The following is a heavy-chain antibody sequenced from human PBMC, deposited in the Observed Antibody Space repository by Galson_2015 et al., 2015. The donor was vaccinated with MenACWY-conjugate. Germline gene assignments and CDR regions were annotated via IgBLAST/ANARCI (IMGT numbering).Heavy chain of an antibody. Sequence: QSGAEVKKPGESLKISCKGSGYSFCTYWIAWVRQLPGKGLEWMGLISPGDSNTRYSPAFHGQVTISADKSISTAYLQLHSLQASVTAMYYCARHPPGGRGMDVWGQGTTVTVSS. V-gene: IGHV5-51*01. D-gene: IGHD1-26*01. CDR3: ARHPPGGRGMDV. CDR1: GYSFCTYW. CDR2: ISPGDSNT. J-gene: IGHJ6*02.